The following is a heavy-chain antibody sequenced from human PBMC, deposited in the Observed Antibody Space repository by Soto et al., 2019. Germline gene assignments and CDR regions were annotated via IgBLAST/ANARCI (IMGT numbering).Heavy chain of an antibody. D-gene: IGHD3-10*01. CDR3: ARGGGVVRGILPLKISTKKSTQRANWFDP. Sequence: SETLSLTCAVYGASLSDNYCNWLRQPPGKGLEWIGEINHSGNTNYNPSLRSRVTISIDTSKNQLSLNLRSVSAADTAVYYCARGGGVVRGILPLKISTKKSTQRANWFDPWGQGTLVTVSS. V-gene: IGHV4-34*01. CDR2: INHSGNT. J-gene: IGHJ5*02. CDR1: GASLSDNY.